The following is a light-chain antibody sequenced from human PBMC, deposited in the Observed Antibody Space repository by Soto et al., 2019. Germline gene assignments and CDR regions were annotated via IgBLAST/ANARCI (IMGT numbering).Light chain of an antibody. CDR3: QQYDTSPLT. CDR2: DAS. CDR1: QTITSAY. V-gene: IGKV3D-20*01. Sequence: EIVLTQSPATLSFSPGERATLSCGASQTITSAYLAWYQLKPGLAPRLLFYDASNRATGVPDRFSGSGSGTDFTLTISRLEPEDFAVYYCQQYDTSPLTFGGGTKVEIK. J-gene: IGKJ4*02.